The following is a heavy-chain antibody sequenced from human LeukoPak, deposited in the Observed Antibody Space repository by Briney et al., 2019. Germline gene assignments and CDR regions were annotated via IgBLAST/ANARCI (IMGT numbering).Heavy chain of an antibody. V-gene: IGHV1-8*03. CDR2: MNPNSGNT. Sequence: GASVKVSCKASGYTFTSYGISWVRQAPGQGLEWMGWMNPNSGNTGYAQKFQGRVTITRNTSISTAYMELSSLRSEDTAVYYCARLIGYGYYMDVWGKGTTVTVSS. J-gene: IGHJ6*03. D-gene: IGHD2-15*01. CDR1: GYTFTSYG. CDR3: ARLIGYGYYMDV.